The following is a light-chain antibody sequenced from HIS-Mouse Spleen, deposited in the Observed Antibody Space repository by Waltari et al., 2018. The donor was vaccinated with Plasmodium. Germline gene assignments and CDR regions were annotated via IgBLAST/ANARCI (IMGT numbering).Light chain of an antibody. V-gene: IGLV2-8*01. CDR2: EVS. CDR3: SSYAGSNWV. Sequence: QSALTQPPSASGSPGQSVTISCTGTSSDVGGYNYVSWYQQHPGKAPKLMIYEVSKRPSWFPDRFAGSKSGNTASLTVSGLQAEDEADYYCSSYAGSNWVCGGGTKLTVL. J-gene: IGLJ3*02. CDR1: SSDVGGYNY.